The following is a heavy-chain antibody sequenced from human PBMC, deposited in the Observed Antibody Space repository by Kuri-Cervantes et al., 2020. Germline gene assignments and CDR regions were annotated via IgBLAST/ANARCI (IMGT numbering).Heavy chain of an antibody. CDR3: ARGQKVGANRQPIDY. CDR1: GYTFTSYG. CDR2: TSAYNGNT. V-gene: IGHV1-18*01. D-gene: IGHD1-26*01. J-gene: IGHJ4*02. Sequence: ASVKVSCKASGYTFTSYGISWVRQAPGQGLEWMGWTSAYNGNTNYAQKLQGRVTMTTDTSTSTAYMELRSLRSDDTAVYYCARGQKVGANRQPIDYWGQGTLVTVSS.